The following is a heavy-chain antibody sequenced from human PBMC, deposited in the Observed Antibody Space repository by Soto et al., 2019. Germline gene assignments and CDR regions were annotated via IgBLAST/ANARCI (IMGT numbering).Heavy chain of an antibody. CDR2: LSWNSNII. J-gene: IGHJ4*02. CDR1: GFTFDDYA. V-gene: IGHV3-9*01. CDR3: AKGGPDGFCSGGRCYFDY. D-gene: IGHD2-15*01. Sequence: EVQLVESGGGLVQPGRSLRLSCAASGFTFDDYAMHWVRRVPGKGLEWVSSLSWNSNIIGYADSVKGRFTISRDNAKNYLYLQMNSLRPEDTVLYSCAKGGPDGFCSGGRCYFDYWGQGTLVTVSS.